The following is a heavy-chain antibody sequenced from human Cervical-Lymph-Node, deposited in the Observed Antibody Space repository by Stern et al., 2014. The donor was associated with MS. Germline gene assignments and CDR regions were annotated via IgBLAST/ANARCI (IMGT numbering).Heavy chain of an antibody. CDR2: TNGDGSRP. CDR3: ARDGRSNDAFDI. D-gene: IGHD2/OR15-2a*01. V-gene: IGHV3-74*01. Sequence: EDQLVESGGGLVQPGGSLRLSCAASGFTFSTYWMHWVRQAPGKGLVWVSRTNGDGSRPSYADSVKGRFTISRDNAKNTLYLQMTSLRAEDTAVYFCARDGRSNDAFDIWGQGTMVTVSS. CDR1: GFTFSTYW. J-gene: IGHJ3*02.